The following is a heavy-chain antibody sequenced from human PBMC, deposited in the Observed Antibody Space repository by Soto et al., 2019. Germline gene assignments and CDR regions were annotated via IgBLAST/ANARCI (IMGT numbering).Heavy chain of an antibody. CDR3: ARPMVRGVNPPFFDY. D-gene: IGHD3-10*01. Sequence: SETLSLTCTVSGGSISSSSYYWGWIRQPPGKGLEWIGSIYYSGSTYYNPSLKSRVTISVDTSKNQFSLKLSSVTAADTAVYYCARPMVRGVNPPFFDYWGQGTLVTVSS. CDR1: GGSISSSSYY. V-gene: IGHV4-39*01. J-gene: IGHJ4*02. CDR2: IYYSGST.